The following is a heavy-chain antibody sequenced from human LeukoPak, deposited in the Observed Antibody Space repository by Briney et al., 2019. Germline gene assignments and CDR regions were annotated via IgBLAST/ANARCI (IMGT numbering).Heavy chain of an antibody. V-gene: IGHV3-48*01. D-gene: IGHD2-2*02. Sequence: PGGSLRLSCAASGFTFSSYSMNWVRQAPGKGLKWVSYISSSSSTIYYADSVKGRFTISRDNAKNSLYLQMNSLRAEDTAVYYCARDQIVVVPAAIRYTYGMDVWGQGTTVTVSS. CDR3: ARDQIVVVPAAIRYTYGMDV. CDR1: GFTFSSYS. CDR2: ISSSSSTI. J-gene: IGHJ6*02.